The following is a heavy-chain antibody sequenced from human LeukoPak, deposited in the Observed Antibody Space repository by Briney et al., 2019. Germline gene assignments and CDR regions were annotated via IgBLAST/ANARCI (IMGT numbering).Heavy chain of an antibody. V-gene: IGHV4-34*01. CDR3: ATQPIPLYGETYMPRVFDY. CDR1: GGSFSGYY. J-gene: IGHJ4*02. D-gene: IGHD2-21*01. CDR2: INHSGST. Sequence: PSETLSLTCAVYGGSFSGYYWSWIRQPPGKGLEWIGEINHSGSTNYNPSLKSRVTISADTSKNQFSLKLSSVTAADTAVYYCATQPIPLYGETYMPRVFDYWGQGTLVTVSS.